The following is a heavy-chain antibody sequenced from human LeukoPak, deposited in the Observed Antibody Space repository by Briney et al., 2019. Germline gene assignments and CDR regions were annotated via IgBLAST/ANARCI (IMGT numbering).Heavy chain of an antibody. D-gene: IGHD5-12*01. Sequence: GGSLRLSCAASGFTFSSYAMSWVRQAAGKGGEGVSAISGCGGSTYYADSVKGRFTISRDNSKNTLYLQMNSLRAEDTAVYYCAKDRGYSGYPWGYFDYWGQGTLVTVSS. V-gene: IGHV3-23*01. CDR2: ISGCGGST. J-gene: IGHJ4*02. CDR1: GFTFSSYA. CDR3: AKDRGYSGYPWGYFDY.